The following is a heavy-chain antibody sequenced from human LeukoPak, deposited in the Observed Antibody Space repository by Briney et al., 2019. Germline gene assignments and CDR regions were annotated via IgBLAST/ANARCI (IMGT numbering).Heavy chain of an antibody. CDR2: ISSSGDYI. Sequence: GGSLRLSCTASGFTFSPHSMIWVRQAPGKGLEWVSSISSSGDYIYYAESLKGRFTISRDNAKNSVYLQMNSLRAEDTAVYFCARDSCSSTACYSYYMDVWGNGTAVTVSS. V-gene: IGHV3-21*01. CDR3: ARDSCSSTACYSYYMDV. CDR1: GFTFSPHS. J-gene: IGHJ6*03. D-gene: IGHD2-2*01.